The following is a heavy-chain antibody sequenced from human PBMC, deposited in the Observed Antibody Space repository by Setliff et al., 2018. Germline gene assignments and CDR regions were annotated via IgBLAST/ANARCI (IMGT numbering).Heavy chain of an antibody. CDR1: GFTFSSYW. J-gene: IGHJ4*02. V-gene: IGHV3-7*01. CDR2: IKQDGSVK. CDR3: ASSSGGNYEAYFDY. Sequence: PGGSLRLSCAASGFTFSSYWMNWVRQAPGKGLEWVANIKQDGSVKNYVDSVKGRFSISRDNSQNTLYLQMNSLSPEDTALYYCASSSGGNYEAYFDYWGQGTLVTVSS. D-gene: IGHD2-15*01.